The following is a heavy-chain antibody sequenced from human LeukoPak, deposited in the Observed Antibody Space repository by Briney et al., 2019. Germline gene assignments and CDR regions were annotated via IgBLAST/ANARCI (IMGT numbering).Heavy chain of an antibody. J-gene: IGHJ4*02. V-gene: IGHV3-23*01. CDR2: ISGSGAST. D-gene: IGHD6-13*01. CDR3: AKLAAAGTTSPGDY. Sequence: PAGGSLRLSCAASRFTFSTYAMTWVRQAPGKGLEWVSAISGSGASTYYADSVKGRFTISRDNSKNTLYLQMNSLRAEDTALYYCAKLAAAGTTSPGDYWGQGTLVTVSS. CDR1: RFTFSTYA.